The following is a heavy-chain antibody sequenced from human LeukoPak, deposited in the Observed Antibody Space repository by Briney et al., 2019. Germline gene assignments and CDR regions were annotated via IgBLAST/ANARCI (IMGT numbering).Heavy chain of an antibody. V-gene: IGHV4-59*11. J-gene: IGHJ4*02. D-gene: IGHD2-2*01. CDR2: IFSTGAT. CDR1: GGSISGHF. Sequence: PSETLSLTCTVSGGSISGHFWTWIRLPPGKGLELLDHIFSTGATHYNPSLRGRVTLSIDTSKNQFSLTLTSVNVEDTAVYYCARFSTRFGSGCTEASCYVHYWGQGTQVTVS. CDR3: ARFSTRFGSGCTEASCYVHY.